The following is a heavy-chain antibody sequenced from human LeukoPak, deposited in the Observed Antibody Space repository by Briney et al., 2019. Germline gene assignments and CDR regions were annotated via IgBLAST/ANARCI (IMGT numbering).Heavy chain of an antibody. D-gene: IGHD3-10*01. CDR3: ARSDGYGLVGI. V-gene: IGHV4-39*07. CDR1: GASISSGSNY. CDR2: IYSSGTT. Sequence: SETLSLTCSVSGASISSGSNYWGWIRQPPGKTLEWIGSIYSSGTTYYNPSLKSRAIIIIDTPKTHFSLTLSAVTGAGTAVYYCARSDGYGLVGIWGQGTMVTVSS. J-gene: IGHJ3*02.